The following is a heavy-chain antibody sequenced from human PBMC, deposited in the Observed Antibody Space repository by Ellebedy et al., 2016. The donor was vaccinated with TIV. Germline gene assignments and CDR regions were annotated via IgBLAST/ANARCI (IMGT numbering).Heavy chain of an antibody. Sequence: PGGSLRPSCAASGLTFSSHAMSWVRQAPGKGLEWVSSITATGDNTYYADSVTARFTISRDNSKNTLSLQMNSLRAEETAVYYCARDPVGVGPAFDIWGQGTIVTVSS. CDR1: GLTFSSHA. V-gene: IGHV3-23*01. CDR2: ITATGDNT. CDR3: ARDPVGVGPAFDI. D-gene: IGHD4-23*01. J-gene: IGHJ3*02.